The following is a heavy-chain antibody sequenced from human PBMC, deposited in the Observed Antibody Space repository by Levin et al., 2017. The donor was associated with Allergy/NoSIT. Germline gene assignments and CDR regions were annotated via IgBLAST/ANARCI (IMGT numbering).Heavy chain of an antibody. J-gene: IGHJ4*02. CDR2: IYYTGST. Sequence: SETLSLTCSVSGGSISSGGYYWSWIRQHPGKGLEWIGYIYYTGSTNYNPSLKSRVTISADTSKNQFSLKLSSVTAADTAVYYCARGRQQLNYWGQGTLVTVSS. D-gene: IGHD6-13*01. CDR1: GGSISSGGYY. CDR3: ARGRQQLNY. V-gene: IGHV4-31*03.